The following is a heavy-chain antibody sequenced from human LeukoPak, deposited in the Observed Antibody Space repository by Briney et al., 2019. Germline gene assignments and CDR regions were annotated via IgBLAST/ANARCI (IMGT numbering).Heavy chain of an antibody. V-gene: IGHV3-21*01. J-gene: IGHJ4*02. CDR1: GFTFSTYS. D-gene: IGHD3-10*01. Sequence: PGGSLRLSCAASGFTFSTYSMNWVRQAPGKGLEWVSSISSSSSYIYYADSVKGRFTISRDNAKNSLYLQMNSLRAEDTAVYYCARESGSSLCPLDYWGQGTLVTVSS. CDR3: ARESGSSLCPLDY. CDR2: ISSSSSYI.